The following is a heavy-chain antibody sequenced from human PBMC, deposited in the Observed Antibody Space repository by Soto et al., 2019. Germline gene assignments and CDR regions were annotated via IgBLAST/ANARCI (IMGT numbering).Heavy chain of an antibody. Sequence: GSLRLSCAASGFTFSSYGMHWVRQAPGKGLEWVAVISYDGSNEYYADSVKGRFTISRDNSKNTLYLQMNSLRAVDTAVYYCAKDLAEIAAAGSNYYYGMDVWGQGTTVTVSS. J-gene: IGHJ6*02. CDR1: GFTFSSYG. V-gene: IGHV3-30*18. CDR3: AKDLAEIAAAGSNYYYGMDV. D-gene: IGHD6-13*01. CDR2: ISYDGSNE.